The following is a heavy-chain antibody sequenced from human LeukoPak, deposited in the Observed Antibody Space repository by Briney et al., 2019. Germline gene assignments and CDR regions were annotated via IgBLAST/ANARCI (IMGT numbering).Heavy chain of an antibody. CDR2: INHSGST. V-gene: IGHV4-34*01. CDR1: GGSFSGYY. Sequence: PSETLSLTCAVYGGSFSGYYWSWIRQPPGKGLEWIGEINHSGSTNYNPSLKSRVTISVDTSKNQLSLKLSSVTAADTAVYYCARGLSRYYYGSGSYFYFDYWGQGTLVTVSS. J-gene: IGHJ4*02. D-gene: IGHD3-10*01. CDR3: ARGLSRYYYGSGSYFYFDY.